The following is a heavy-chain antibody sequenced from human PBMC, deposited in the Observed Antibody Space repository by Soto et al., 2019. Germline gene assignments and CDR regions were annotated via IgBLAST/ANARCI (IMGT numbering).Heavy chain of an antibody. CDR3: ARVVGYCSSTSCYDSMGYYYYYMDV. CDR2: TYYRSKWYN. V-gene: IGHV6-1*01. D-gene: IGHD2-2*01. CDR1: GDSVSSNSAA. Sequence: SQTLSLTCAISGDSVSSNSAAWNWIRQSPSRGLEWLGRTYYRSKWYNDSAASVKSRISINPDTSKNQFSLQLNSVTPEDTAVYYCARVVGYCSSTSCYDSMGYYYYYMDVWGKGTTVTVSS. J-gene: IGHJ6*03.